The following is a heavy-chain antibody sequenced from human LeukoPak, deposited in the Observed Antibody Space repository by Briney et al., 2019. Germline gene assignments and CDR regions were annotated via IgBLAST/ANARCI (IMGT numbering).Heavy chain of an antibody. CDR3: ARRRLYSSGYDY. CDR2: IYNSGST. V-gene: IGHV4-59*08. D-gene: IGHD3-22*01. CDR1: GDSRSSYL. Sequence: SETLSLTRTVSGDSRSSYLWSWVRQAPGKGLEWIGYIYNSGSTNYNPSLKSRVTISEDTSKNQFSLKLRSVTATDTAVYYCARRRLYSSGYDYWGQGTLVTVSS. J-gene: IGHJ4*02.